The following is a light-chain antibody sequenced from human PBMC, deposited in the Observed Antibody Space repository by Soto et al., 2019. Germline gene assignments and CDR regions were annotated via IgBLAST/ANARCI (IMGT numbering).Light chain of an antibody. J-gene: IGKJ4*01. CDR3: QQYYSYPQT. CDR2: AAS. Sequence: AIRMTQSPSSLSASTGDRVTITCRASQGISSYLAWYQHKPGKAPKLLIYAASTLQSGVPSRFSGSGSGTDFTLTISCLQSEDFATYYCQQYYSYPQTFGGGTKVEIK. CDR1: QGISSY. V-gene: IGKV1-8*01.